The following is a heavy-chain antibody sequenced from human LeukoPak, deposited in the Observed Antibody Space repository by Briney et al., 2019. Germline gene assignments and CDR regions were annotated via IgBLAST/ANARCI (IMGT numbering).Heavy chain of an antibody. CDR2: IYYSGST. CDR3: ARGSSGWYYFDY. J-gene: IGHJ4*02. D-gene: IGHD6-19*01. V-gene: IGHV4-59*01. CDR1: GGSISSYY. Sequence: SETPSLTCTVSGGSISSYYWSWIRQPPGKGQEWIGYIYYSGSTNYNPSLKSRVTISVDTSKNQFSLKLSSVTAADTAVYYCARGSSGWYYFDYWGQGTLVTVSS.